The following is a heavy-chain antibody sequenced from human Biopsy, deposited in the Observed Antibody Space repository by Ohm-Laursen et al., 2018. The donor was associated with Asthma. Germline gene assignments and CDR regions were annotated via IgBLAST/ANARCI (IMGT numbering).Heavy chain of an antibody. CDR3: VRWRSGYPDHYSDF. V-gene: IGHV3-30*03. CDR1: GFTFRNFG. Sequence: SLRLSCTATGFTFRNFGMHWVRQAPGKGLEWVALISSDVREWYADSVKGRFAISRDNSKNTLDLQMNSLRGDDTAVYYCVRWRSGYPDHYSDFWGLGTLVTVSS. CDR2: ISSDVRE. D-gene: IGHD2-21*01. J-gene: IGHJ4*02.